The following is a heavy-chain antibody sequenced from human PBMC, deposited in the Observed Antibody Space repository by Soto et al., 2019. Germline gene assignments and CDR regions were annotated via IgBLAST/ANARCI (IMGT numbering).Heavy chain of an antibody. V-gene: IGHV3-21*01. CDR1: GFTFSSYS. J-gene: IGHJ4*02. Sequence: GGSLRLSCAASGFTFSSYSMNWVRQAPGKGLEWVSSISSSSSYIYYADSVKGRFTISRDNAKNSLYLQMNSLRAEDTAVYYCARGRDGYNLYDYWGQGTLVTVS. CDR2: ISSSSSYI. CDR3: ARGRDGYNLYDY. D-gene: IGHD5-12*01.